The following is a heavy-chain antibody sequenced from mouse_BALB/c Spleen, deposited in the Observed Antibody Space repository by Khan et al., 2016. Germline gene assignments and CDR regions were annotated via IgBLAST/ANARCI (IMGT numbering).Heavy chain of an antibody. CDR2: ISYSGST. J-gene: IGHJ3*01. D-gene: IGHD4-1*01. V-gene: IGHV3-2*02. Sequence: EVELVASGPGLVKPSQSLSLTCTVTGYSITSDYAWNWIRQFPGNKLEWMGYISYSGSTSYNPSLKSRISITRDTSKNQFFLQLNSVTTEDTATYYCARLGPYWGQGTLVTVSA. CDR3: ARLGPY. CDR1: GYSITSDYA.